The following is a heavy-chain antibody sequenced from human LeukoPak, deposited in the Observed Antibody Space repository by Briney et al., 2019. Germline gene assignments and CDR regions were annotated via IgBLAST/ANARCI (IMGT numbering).Heavy chain of an antibody. V-gene: IGHV3-74*01. J-gene: IGHJ6*02. CDR3: ATGQGHGMDV. CDR1: GFTSSSYW. Sequence: PGGSLRLSCAASGFTSSSYWMHWVRQGPGKGLVWVSRINSDGSSTSYADSAKGRFTISRDNAKNTLYLQMNSLRAEDTAVYYCATGQGHGMDVWGQGTTVTVSS. D-gene: IGHD1-14*01. CDR2: INSDGSST.